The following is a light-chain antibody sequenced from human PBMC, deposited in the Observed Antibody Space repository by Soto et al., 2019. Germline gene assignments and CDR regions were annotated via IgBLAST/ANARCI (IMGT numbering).Light chain of an antibody. Sequence: DIQMTQSPSSLSASVGDSVTITCQASQDISNYLNWYQQIPGKAPKLLIYDAFNLKAGVPSRFSGGASGTSFTLTISSLQPEDASTYYCQQYDTLPFTFGGGTKVEI. CDR3: QQYDTLPFT. CDR2: DAF. J-gene: IGKJ4*01. V-gene: IGKV1-33*01. CDR1: QDISNY.